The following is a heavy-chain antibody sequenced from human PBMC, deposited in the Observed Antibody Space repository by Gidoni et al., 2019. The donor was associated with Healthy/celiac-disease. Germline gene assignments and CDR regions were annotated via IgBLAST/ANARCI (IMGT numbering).Heavy chain of an antibody. V-gene: IGHV1-2*02. CDR2: INPNSGGT. CDR3: AGDAGYSSGRYGYYYYGMDV. D-gene: IGHD6-19*01. J-gene: IGHJ6*02. Sequence: QVQLVQSGAEVKKPGASVKVSCKASGYTFTGYYMHWVRQPPGQGLEWMGWINPNSGGTNYAQKFQGRVTMTRDTSISTAYMELSRLRSDDTAVYYCAGDAGYSSGRYGYYYYGMDVWGQGTTVTVSS. CDR1: GYTFTGYY.